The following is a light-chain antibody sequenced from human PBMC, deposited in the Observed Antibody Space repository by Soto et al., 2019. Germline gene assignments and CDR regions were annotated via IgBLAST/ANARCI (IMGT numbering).Light chain of an antibody. J-gene: IGKJ1*01. CDR2: GAS. Sequence: EIVLTQSPGTLSLSPGEGATLSCRASQSVSSNSLAWYQQKPGQAPRLLIYGASTRAGGVPDRFSGSGSGTDFTLTISSLEPEDFAVYFCQQYGSSRWTFGQGTKVDIK. CDR3: QQYGSSRWT. CDR1: QSVSSNS. V-gene: IGKV3-20*01.